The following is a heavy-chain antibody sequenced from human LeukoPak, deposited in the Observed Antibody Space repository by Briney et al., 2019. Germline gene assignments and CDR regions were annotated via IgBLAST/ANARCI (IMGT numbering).Heavy chain of an antibody. Sequence: DSVKGRFTISRDNAQNSLYLQMNSLRAEDTAVYYCAGDVAFMPDYWGLGTLVTVSS. J-gene: IGHJ4*02. D-gene: IGHD2-2*01. V-gene: IGHV3-7*01. CDR3: AGDVAFMPDY.